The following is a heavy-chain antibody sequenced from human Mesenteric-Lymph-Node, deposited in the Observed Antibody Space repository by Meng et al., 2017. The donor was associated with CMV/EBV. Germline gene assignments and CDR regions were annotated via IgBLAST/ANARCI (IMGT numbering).Heavy chain of an antibody. V-gene: IGHV5-51*01. CDR1: GYSFVTYW. CDR2: IYPGDSAT. Sequence: KVSCKGSGYSFVTYWIAWMRLMPGKGLEWMGIIYPGDSATTYSPSFQGQVTLSADKSVTTAYLQLSSLRASDTAMYFCARRATNGDWFDPWGQGTLVTVSS. CDR3: ARRATNGDWFDP. D-gene: IGHD2-8*01. J-gene: IGHJ5*02.